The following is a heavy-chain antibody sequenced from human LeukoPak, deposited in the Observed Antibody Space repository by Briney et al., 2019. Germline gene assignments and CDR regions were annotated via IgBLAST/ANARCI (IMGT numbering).Heavy chain of an antibody. D-gene: IGHD3-16*01. CDR1: GFTFSGYW. CDR2: ITTDGSRT. CDR3: APLRLGA. V-gene: IGHV3-74*01. J-gene: IGHJ5*02. Sequence: AGGSLRLSCVASGFTFSGYWMHWVRQGAGKGLVWVSGITTDGSRTYYADSVKGRFTISRDKAKNTLYLQMNSLRAEDTAVYYCAPLRLGAWGQGTLVTVSS.